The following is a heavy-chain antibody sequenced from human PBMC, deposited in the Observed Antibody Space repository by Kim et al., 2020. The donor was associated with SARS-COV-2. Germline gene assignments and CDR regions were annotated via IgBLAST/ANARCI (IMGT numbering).Heavy chain of an antibody. Sequence: SETLSLTCTVSGGSISSSSYYWGWIRQPPGKGLEWIGSIYYSGSTYYNPSLKSRVTISVDTSKNQFSLKLSSVTAADTAVYYCARVAGWFDPWGQGTLVTVSS. CDR1: GGSISSSSYY. CDR2: IYYSGST. D-gene: IGHD5-12*01. J-gene: IGHJ5*02. CDR3: ARVAGWFDP. V-gene: IGHV4-39*01.